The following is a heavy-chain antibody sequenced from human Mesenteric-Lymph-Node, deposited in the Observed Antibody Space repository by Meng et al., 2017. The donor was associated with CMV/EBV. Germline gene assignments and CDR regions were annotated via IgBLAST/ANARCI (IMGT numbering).Heavy chain of an antibody. Sequence: GESLKISCAASGFTFSNYEMNWVRQAPGKGLEWVSSISSSSSYIYYADSVKGRFTISRDNAKNSLYLQMNSLRAEDTAVYYCARWVAYDAIDNWGQGTMVTVSS. J-gene: IGHJ3*02. CDR2: ISSSSSYI. V-gene: IGHV3-21*01. CDR1: GFTFSNYE. CDR3: ARWVAYDAIDN.